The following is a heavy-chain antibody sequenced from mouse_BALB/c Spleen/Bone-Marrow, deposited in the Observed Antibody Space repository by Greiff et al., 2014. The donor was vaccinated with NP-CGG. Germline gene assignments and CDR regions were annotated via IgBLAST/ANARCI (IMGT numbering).Heavy chain of an antibody. CDR3: ARPLYYYGSSHFDY. V-gene: IGHV4-1*02. J-gene: IGHJ2*01. CDR1: GFDFSRYW. Sequence: DVQLVESGGGLVQPGGSLKLSCAASGFDFSRYWMSWVRQAPGKGLEWIGEINPDSSTINYTPSLKDKFIISRDNAKNTLYLQMSKVRSEDTALYYCARPLYYYGSSHFDYWGQGTTLTVSS. D-gene: IGHD1-1*01. CDR2: INPDSSTI.